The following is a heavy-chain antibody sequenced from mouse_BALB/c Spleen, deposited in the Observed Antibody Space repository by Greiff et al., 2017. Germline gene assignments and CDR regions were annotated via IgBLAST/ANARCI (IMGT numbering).Heavy chain of an antibody. D-gene: IGHD2-3*01. CDR2: IDPENGDT. CDR1: GFNIKDYY. J-gene: IGHJ2*01. CDR3: NAPDGYYQYYFDY. Sequence: EVQLQQSGAELVRSGASVKLSCTASGFNIKDYYMHWVKQRPEQGLEWIGWIDPENGDTEYAPKFQGKATMTADTSSNTAYLQLSSLTSEDTAVYYCNAPDGYYQYYFDYWGQGTTLTVSS. V-gene: IGHV14-4*02.